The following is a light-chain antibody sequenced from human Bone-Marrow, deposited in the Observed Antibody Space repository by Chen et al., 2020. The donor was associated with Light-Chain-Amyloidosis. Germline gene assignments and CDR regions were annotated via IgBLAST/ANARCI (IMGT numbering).Light chain of an antibody. CDR3: QSADSSGTSVVI. V-gene: IGLV3-25*03. CDR2: RDT. Sequence: SYELTQPPSVSVFPGQTARITCSGDDLPTKYAYWYQQKPGQAPVLVLHRDTVRPSGISERFSGASSGTTATLTISGVQAEDEADYHCQSADSSGTSVVIFGGGTKLTVL. CDR1: DLPTKY. J-gene: IGLJ2*01.